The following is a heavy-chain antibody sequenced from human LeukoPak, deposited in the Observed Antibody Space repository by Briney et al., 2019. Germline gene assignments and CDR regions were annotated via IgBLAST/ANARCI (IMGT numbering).Heavy chain of an antibody. CDR1: GGSISSHY. CDR2: IYYSGTT. CDR3: ASVTTLIVVDSVYY. Sequence: SETLSLTCTVSGGSISSHYWSWIRQPPGKGLEWIGYIYYSGTTNYNPSLKSRVTISVDTSKNQFSLKLSSVTAADTAVYYCASVTTLIVVDSVYYWGQGTLVTVSS. J-gene: IGHJ4*02. V-gene: IGHV4-59*08. D-gene: IGHD4-17*01.